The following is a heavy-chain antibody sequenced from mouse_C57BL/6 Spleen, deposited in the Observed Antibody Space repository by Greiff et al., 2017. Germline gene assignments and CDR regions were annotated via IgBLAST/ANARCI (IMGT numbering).Heavy chain of an antibody. J-gene: IGHJ4*01. CDR3: ARRYGSRYAMDY. CDR2: INPSNGGT. Sequence: VKLQQPGTELVKPGASVKLSCKASGYTFTSYWMHWVKQRPGQGLEWIGNINPSNGGTHYHEKFKSKATLTVDKSSSTAYMQLSRLTSGDSAVYYCARRYGSRYAMDYWGQGTSVTVSS. D-gene: IGHD1-1*01. V-gene: IGHV1-53*01. CDR1: GYTFTSYW.